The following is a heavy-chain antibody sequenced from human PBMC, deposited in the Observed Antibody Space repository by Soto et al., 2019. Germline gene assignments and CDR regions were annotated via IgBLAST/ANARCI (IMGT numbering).Heavy chain of an antibody. V-gene: IGHV5-51*01. CDR2: IYPGDSDT. CDR1: GYSFTSYW. Sequence: GESLKISCKGSGYSFTSYWIGWVRQMPGKGLEWMGIIYPGDSDTRYSPSFQGQVTISADKSISTAYLQWSSLKASDTAMYYCAIVSLGYCSGGSCYSEGNWFDPWGQGTLVTVSS. CDR3: AIVSLGYCSGGSCYSEGNWFDP. D-gene: IGHD2-15*01. J-gene: IGHJ5*02.